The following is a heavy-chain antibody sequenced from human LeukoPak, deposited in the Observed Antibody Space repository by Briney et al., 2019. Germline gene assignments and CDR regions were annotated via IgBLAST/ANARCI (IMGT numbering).Heavy chain of an antibody. CDR3: ARRAGGYSHPYDY. V-gene: IGHV3-NL1*01. J-gene: IGHJ4*02. D-gene: IGHD4-23*01. Sequence: GGSLRLSCAASGFTFSSYGMHWVRQAPGRGLEWVSLIYSGGTTYYADSVKGRFTISRDNSKNTLYLQMDSLRAEDTAVYYCARRAGGYSHPYDYWGQGILVTVSS. CDR1: GFTFSSYG. CDR2: IYSGGTT.